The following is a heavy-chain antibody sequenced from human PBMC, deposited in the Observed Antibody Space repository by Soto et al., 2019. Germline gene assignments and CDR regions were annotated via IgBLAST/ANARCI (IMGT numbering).Heavy chain of an antibody. CDR3: ARVPARMAHYFQQ. D-gene: IGHD3-10*01. CDR2: ISVSVGTT. V-gene: IGHV3-23*01. Sequence: GGSLRLSCAASGFTFSSYAMSWVRQAPGKGLEWVSAISVSVGTTYYADSVKGRFTISRDNSKNTLYLQMISLRAEDTALYYCARVPARMAHYFQQWGQGTLVTVSS. J-gene: IGHJ1*01. CDR1: GFTFSSYA.